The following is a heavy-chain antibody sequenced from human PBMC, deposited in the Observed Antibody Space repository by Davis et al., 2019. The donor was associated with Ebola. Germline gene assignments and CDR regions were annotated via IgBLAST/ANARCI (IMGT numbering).Heavy chain of an antibody. Sequence: GESLKISCAASGFTFGSYAMHWVRQAPGKGLEWVAVISYDGNEKYHADTVKGRFTISRDNSKNTVFLQMISLRAEDTAKYYCAKNFSMGRGDYYGMDVWGQGTTVTVSS. CDR3: AKNFSMGRGDYYGMDV. D-gene: IGHD3-10*01. CDR1: GFTFGSYA. V-gene: IGHV3-30-3*02. J-gene: IGHJ6*02. CDR2: ISYDGNEK.